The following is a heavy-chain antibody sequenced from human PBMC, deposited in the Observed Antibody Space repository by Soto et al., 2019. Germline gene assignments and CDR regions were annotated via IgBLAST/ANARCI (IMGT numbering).Heavy chain of an antibody. Sequence: PGGSLRLSCAASGFTFSSYAMSWVRQAPGKGLEWVSAISGSGGSTYYADSVKGRFTISRDNSKNTLYLQMNSLRAEDTAVYYCAKKNSGWYDKTRLRRYDGAFDIWGQGTMATVSS. CDR1: GFTFSSYA. CDR2: ISGSGGST. J-gene: IGHJ3*02. V-gene: IGHV3-23*01. D-gene: IGHD6-19*01. CDR3: AKKNSGWYDKTRLRRYDGAFDI.